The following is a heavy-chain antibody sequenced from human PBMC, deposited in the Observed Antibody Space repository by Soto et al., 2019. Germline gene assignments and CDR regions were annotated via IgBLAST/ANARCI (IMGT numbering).Heavy chain of an antibody. V-gene: IGHV3-23*01. CDR3: AKEPVGPDWYFDL. Sequence: DVQLLESGGGLVQPGGSLRLSCAASGFTFRSYAMSWVRQAPGKGLEWVSGISGSGISTHYADSVKGRFTVSRDNSKTTLLLQMNSLRAEYTAVYNCAKEPVGPDWYFDLWGRGTLVTVSS. J-gene: IGHJ2*01. CDR1: GFTFRSYA. CDR2: ISGSGIST.